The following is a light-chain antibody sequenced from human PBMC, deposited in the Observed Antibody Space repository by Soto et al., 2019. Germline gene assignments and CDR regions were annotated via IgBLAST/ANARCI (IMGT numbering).Light chain of an antibody. CDR2: DVS. CDR1: SSDVGGYNY. J-gene: IGLJ2*01. V-gene: IGLV2-14*01. CDR3: SSYTSSSTLA. Sequence: QSALTQPASVSGSPGQSITISCTGTSSDVGGYNYVSWYQQHLGKAPKLMIYDVSNRPSGVSNRFSGSKSGNTASLTISGLQAEDEADYYGSSYTSSSTLAFGGGTKVTVL.